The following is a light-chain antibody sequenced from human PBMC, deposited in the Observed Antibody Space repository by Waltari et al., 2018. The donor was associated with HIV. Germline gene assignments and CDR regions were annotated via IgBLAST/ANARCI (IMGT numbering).Light chain of an antibody. CDR3: QQYATSPRT. CDR1: KRVRSRP. Sequence: EIVLTQSPGTLSSSTGARATLSCRASKRVRSRPLAWYQQRPGQAPRLLISGASSRATGIPDRFSGSGSGTDFSLTISRLEPEDFAVYYCQQYATSPRTFGQGTKVEIK. V-gene: IGKV3-20*01. CDR2: GAS. J-gene: IGKJ1*01.